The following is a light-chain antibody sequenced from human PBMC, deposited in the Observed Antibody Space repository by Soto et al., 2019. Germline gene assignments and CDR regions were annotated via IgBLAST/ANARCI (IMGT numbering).Light chain of an antibody. J-gene: IGKJ3*01. V-gene: IGKV3-20*01. CDR2: SAS. CDR1: QTVTGNY. Sequence: EIVLTQSPGTLSLSPGDRATLSCRASQTVTGNYLAWYHQKPGQAPRLLIHSASSRATGIPDRFSASGTGTDFTLTISSLQSEDFAVYYCQRYNNWPSFGPGTKVDIK. CDR3: QRYNNWPS.